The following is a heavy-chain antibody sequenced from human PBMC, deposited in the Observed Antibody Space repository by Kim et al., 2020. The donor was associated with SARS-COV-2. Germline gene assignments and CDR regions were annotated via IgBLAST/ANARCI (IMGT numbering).Heavy chain of an antibody. CDR3: TRDGPYSSGWRPEGAYYYYGMDV. J-gene: IGHJ6*02. CDR2: IRSKAYGGTT. D-gene: IGHD6-19*01. V-gene: IGHV3-49*03. CDR1: GFTFGDYA. Sequence: GGSLRLSCTASGFTFGDYAMSWFRQAPGKGLEWVGFIRSKAYGGTTEYAASVKGRFTISRDDSKSIAYLQMNSLKTEDTAVYYCTRDGPYSSGWRPEGAYYYYGMDVWGQGTTVTVSS.